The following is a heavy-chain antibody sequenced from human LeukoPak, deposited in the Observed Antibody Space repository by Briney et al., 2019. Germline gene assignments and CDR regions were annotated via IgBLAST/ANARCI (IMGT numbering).Heavy chain of an antibody. Sequence: SETLSLTCTVSGGSISSDRFYWTRVRQPAGTGLEWIGRIKSSNTNYNPSLKSRVSISLDTSTNQFSLKLSALTAADTAVYYCARVPDWTYVPDYWGQGTLVTVSS. CDR1: GGSISSDRFY. CDR2: IKSSNT. CDR3: ARVPDWTYVPDY. D-gene: IGHD3-16*01. V-gene: IGHV4-61*02. J-gene: IGHJ4*02.